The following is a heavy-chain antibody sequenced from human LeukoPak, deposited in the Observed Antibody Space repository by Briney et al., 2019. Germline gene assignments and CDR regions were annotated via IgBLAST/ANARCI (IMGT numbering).Heavy chain of an antibody. D-gene: IGHD3-10*01. J-gene: IGHJ4*02. CDR3: ARVPRYGSGSYYSLDH. Sequence: GGSLRLSCAASGFTFSDYYMSWIRQAPGKGLEWVSYISSRESTIYYADSVKGRFTISRDSAKNSLYLQMNSLRADDTAAYYRARVPRYGSGSYYSLDHWGQGTLVTVSS. CDR2: ISSRESTI. CDR1: GFTFSDYY. V-gene: IGHV3-11*01.